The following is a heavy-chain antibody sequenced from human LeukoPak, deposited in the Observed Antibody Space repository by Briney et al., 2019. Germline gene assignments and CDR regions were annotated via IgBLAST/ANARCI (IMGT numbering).Heavy chain of an antibody. Sequence: SETLSLTCALYGGSFSGYYWSWIRQPPGKGLEWIGEINHSGSTNYNPSLKSRVTISVDTSKNQFSLKLSSVTAADTAVYYCARQSAGFDYWGQGTLVTVSS. CDR2: INHSGST. D-gene: IGHD1-1*01. J-gene: IGHJ4*02. V-gene: IGHV4-34*01. CDR1: GGSFSGYY. CDR3: ARQSAGFDY.